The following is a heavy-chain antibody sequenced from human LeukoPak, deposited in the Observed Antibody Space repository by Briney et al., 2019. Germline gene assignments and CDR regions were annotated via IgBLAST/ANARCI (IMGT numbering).Heavy chain of an antibody. CDR1: GFTVSSNY. D-gene: IGHD3-3*01. Sequence: GGSLRLSCAASGFTVSSNYMSWVRQAPGKGLEGGSVIYSGGSTYYADSVKGRFTISRDNSKNTLYLQMNSLRGEDTAVYYCARFLGRITISGVVPYGMDVWGQGTTVTVSS. CDR2: IYSGGST. J-gene: IGHJ6*02. V-gene: IGHV3-53*05. CDR3: ARFLGRITISGVVPYGMDV.